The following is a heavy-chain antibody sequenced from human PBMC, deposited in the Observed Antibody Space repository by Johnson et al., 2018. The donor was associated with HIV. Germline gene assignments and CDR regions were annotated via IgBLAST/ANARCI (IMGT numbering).Heavy chain of an antibody. J-gene: IGHJ3*02. CDR1: GFTVSSNY. D-gene: IGHD6-19*01. CDR2: IYSGGST. CDR3: ARSPSGWYSSDAFDI. Sequence: VQLVESGGGLVQPGGSLRLSCAASGFTVSSNYMSWVRQAPGKGLEWVSVIYSGGSTYYADSVKGRFTISRDNSKNTLYLQMNSLRTEDTAVYYCARSPSGWYSSDAFDIWGQGTMVTVSS. V-gene: IGHV3-66*01.